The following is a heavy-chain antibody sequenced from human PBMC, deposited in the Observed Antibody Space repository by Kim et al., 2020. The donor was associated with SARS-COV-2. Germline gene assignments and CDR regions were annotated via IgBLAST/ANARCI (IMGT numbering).Heavy chain of an antibody. V-gene: IGHV3-23*01. CDR3: AKAPGSSDPFYFDY. D-gene: IGHD2-15*01. CDR1: GFAFNDYA. CDR2: VLGSRLST. Sequence: GGSLRLSCAASGFAFNDYAMTWVRQAPGKGLEWVSTVLGSRLSTFYADSVKGRFTISTDNSKNTLFLQMDSLRAEDTALYYCAKAPGSSDPFYFDYWGQGTLVTVSS. J-gene: IGHJ4*02.